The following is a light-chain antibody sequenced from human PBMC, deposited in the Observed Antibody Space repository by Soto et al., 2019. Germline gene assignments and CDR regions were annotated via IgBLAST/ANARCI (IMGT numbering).Light chain of an antibody. CDR3: GSYTSSSTLV. CDR2: DVL. Sequence: QSALTQPASVSGSPGQSITISCTGTSNDVGGHDYVSWYQQHPGKVPKLMIYDVLRRPSGVSDRFSGSKSGLTASLTISGLRPEDEADYYCGSYTSSSTLVFGTETKLTVL. V-gene: IGLV2-14*03. J-gene: IGLJ1*01. CDR1: SNDVGGHDY.